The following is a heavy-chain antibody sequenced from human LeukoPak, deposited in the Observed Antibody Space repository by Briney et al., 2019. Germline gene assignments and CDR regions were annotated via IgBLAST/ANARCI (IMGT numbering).Heavy chain of an antibody. V-gene: IGHV4-39*01. CDR3: ARLGGGDWAYDY. J-gene: IGHJ4*02. CDR2: IYYSGST. D-gene: IGHD2-21*02. Sequence: PSETLSLTCTVSGGSISGSSYYWGWIRQPPGKGLEWIGSIYYSGSTYYNPSLKSRVTISVDTSKNQFSLKLSSVTAADTAVYYCARLGGGDWAYDYWGQGTLVTVSS. CDR1: GGSISGSSYY.